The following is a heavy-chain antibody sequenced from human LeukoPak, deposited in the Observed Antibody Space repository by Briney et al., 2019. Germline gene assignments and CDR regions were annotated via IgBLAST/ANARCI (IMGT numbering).Heavy chain of an antibody. Sequence: TGGSLRLSCAASGFTFDDYAMHWVRQAPGKGLEWVSGISWNSGSIGYADSVKGRFTISRDNAKNSLYLQMNSLRAEDTALYYCAKDIASSGGWYSLDYWGQGTLVTVSS. CDR3: AKDIASSGGWYSLDY. V-gene: IGHV3-9*01. J-gene: IGHJ4*02. CDR1: GFTFDDYA. D-gene: IGHD6-19*01. CDR2: ISWNSGSI.